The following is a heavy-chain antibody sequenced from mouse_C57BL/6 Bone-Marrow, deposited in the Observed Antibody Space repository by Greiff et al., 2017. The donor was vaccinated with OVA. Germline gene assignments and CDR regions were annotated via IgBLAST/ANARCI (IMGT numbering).Heavy chain of an antibody. D-gene: IGHD2-3*01. J-gene: IGHJ3*01. CDR3: TGGWLSPVAY. Sequence: VQLQQSGAELVRPGASVKLSCTASGFNIKDDYMHWVKQRPEQGLEWIGWIDPENGDTEYASKFQGKATITADTSSNTAYLQLSSLTSEDTAVYYCTGGWLSPVAYWGQGTLVTVSA. CDR2: IDPENGDT. V-gene: IGHV14-4*01. CDR1: GFNIKDDY.